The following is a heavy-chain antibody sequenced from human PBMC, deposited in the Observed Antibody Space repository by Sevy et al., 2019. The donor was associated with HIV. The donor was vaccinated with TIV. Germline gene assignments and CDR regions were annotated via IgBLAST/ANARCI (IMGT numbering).Heavy chain of an antibody. D-gene: IGHD5-12*01. CDR1: GESVSSSY. CDR3: ARGRSPKRLPLLYSGYDHMTAHFFDY. Sequence: SETLSLTCAVYGESVSSSYWTWIRQPPGGGLDWVGEVDHSGGTSYNPSLERRATVSLDTAKRQFSLKLNSVTAADTAVYFCARGRSPKRLPLLYSGYDHMTAHFFDYWGQGALVTVSS. J-gene: IGHJ4*02. V-gene: IGHV4-34*01. CDR2: VDHSGGT.